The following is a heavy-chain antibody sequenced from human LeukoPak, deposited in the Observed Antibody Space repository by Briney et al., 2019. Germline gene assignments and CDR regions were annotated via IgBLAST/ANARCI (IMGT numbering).Heavy chain of an antibody. CDR2: LRGSGGST. V-gene: IGHV3-23*01. CDR3: AKMGGGSYNYLRFDY. CDR1: GFTFNNYA. D-gene: IGHD1-26*01. J-gene: IGHJ4*02. Sequence: PGGSLRLSCAASGFTFNNYAMSWVRQAPGKGLEWVSALRGSGGSTYYADSVKGRFTISRDNSKNTLSLQMNSLRAEDTAVYYCAKMGGGSYNYLRFDYWGQGTLVTVSS.